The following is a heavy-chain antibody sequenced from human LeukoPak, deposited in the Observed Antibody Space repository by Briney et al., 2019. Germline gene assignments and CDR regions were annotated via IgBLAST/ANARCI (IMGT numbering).Heavy chain of an antibody. D-gene: IGHD2-2*02. CDR1: GFTFSSYS. CDR2: ISSSSSYI. V-gene: IGHV3-21*01. Sequence: GGSLRLSCAASGFTFSSYSMNWVRQAPGKGLEWVSSISSSSSYIYYADSVKGRFTISRDNAKNSLYLQMNSLRADDTAVYYCARAIVVPAAIGGFDYWGQGTLVTVSP. J-gene: IGHJ4*02. CDR3: ARAIVVPAAIGGFDY.